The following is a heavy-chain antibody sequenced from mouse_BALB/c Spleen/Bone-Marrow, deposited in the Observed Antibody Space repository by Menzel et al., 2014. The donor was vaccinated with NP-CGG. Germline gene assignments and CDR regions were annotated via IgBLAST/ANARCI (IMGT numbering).Heavy chain of an antibody. CDR2: IDPENGDT. J-gene: IGHJ2*01. Sequence: VQLQQPGAELVRSGASVKLSCTASGFNIXDFYIYLVKQRPAQGLEWIGWIDPENGDTDYDPKFQGKATMTADTSSNTAYLQLSSLASEDTAVYYCNALYYDSDFDYWGQGTTLTVSS. CDR1: GFNIXDFY. CDR3: NALYYDSDFDY. V-gene: IGHV14-4*02. D-gene: IGHD2-4*01.